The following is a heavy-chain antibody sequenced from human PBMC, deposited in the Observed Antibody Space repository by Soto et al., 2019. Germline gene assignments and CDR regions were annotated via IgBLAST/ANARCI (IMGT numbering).Heavy chain of an antibody. D-gene: IGHD3-3*01. J-gene: IGHJ4*02. V-gene: IGHV3-11*01. CDR1: GFTFSDYG. Sequence: GGSLRLSCAASGFTFSDYGMSWIRQAPGKGLEWISYIDTSGTKIYYADSVKGRFTITRDNAKNSLYLEMNSLRDEDTAVYYCASHYDMWSGYLSPVDYWGQGTLVTVSS. CDR2: IDTSGTKI. CDR3: ASHYDMWSGYLSPVDY.